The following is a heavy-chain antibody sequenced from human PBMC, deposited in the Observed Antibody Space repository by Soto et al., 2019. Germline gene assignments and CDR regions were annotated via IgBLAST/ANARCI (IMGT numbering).Heavy chain of an antibody. CDR1: GGSFSGYY. V-gene: IGHV4-34*01. J-gene: IGHJ5*02. D-gene: IGHD3-3*01. Sequence: SETLSLSCAVYGGSFSGYYWSWIRQPPGKGLEWIGEISHSGSTNYNPSLKSRVTISVDTSKDQFSLRLSSVTAADTAIYYCATRITVFGLLIPPFDPWGQGTQVTVSS. CDR2: ISHSGST. CDR3: ATRITVFGLLIPPFDP.